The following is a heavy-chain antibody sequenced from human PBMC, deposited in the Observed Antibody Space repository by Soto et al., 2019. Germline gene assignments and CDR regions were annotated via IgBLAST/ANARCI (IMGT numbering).Heavy chain of an antibody. CDR1: GFTFSSYW. CDR3: ARDFGYCSGGSCYYDPFDY. CDR2: IKQDGSEK. J-gene: IGHJ4*02. D-gene: IGHD2-15*01. Sequence: GGSLRLSCAASGFTFSSYWMSWVRQAPGKGLEWVANIKQDGSEKYYVDSVKGRFTISRDNAKNSLYLQMNSLRAEDTAVYYCARDFGYCSGGSCYYDPFDYWGQGTLVTVSS. V-gene: IGHV3-7*01.